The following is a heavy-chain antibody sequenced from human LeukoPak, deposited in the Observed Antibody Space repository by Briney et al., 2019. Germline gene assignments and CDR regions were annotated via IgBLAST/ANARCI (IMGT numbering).Heavy chain of an antibody. J-gene: IGHJ5*02. Sequence: GGSLRLSCAAPGFTFSSYSMNWVRQAPGKGLEWVSSISSSSSYIYYADSVKGRFTISRDNAKNSLYLQMNSLRAEDTAVYYCARDSAEDSSSSRFDPWGQGTLVTVSS. CDR2: ISSSSSYI. CDR1: GFTFSSYS. V-gene: IGHV3-21*01. D-gene: IGHD6-6*01. CDR3: ARDSAEDSSSSRFDP.